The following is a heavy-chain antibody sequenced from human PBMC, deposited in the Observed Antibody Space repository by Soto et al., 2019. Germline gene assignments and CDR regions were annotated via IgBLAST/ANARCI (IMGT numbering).Heavy chain of an antibody. D-gene: IGHD3-3*01. V-gene: IGHV1-8*01. CDR3: ARGDERYDFWSGSYYMDV. CDR2: MNPNSGNT. Sequence: GASVKVSCKASGYTFTSYDINWVRQATGQGLERMGWMNPNSGNTGYAQKFQGRVTMTRNTSISTAYMELSSLRSEDTAVYYCARGDERYDFWSGSYYMDVWGKGTTVTVSS. CDR1: GYTFTSYD. J-gene: IGHJ6*03.